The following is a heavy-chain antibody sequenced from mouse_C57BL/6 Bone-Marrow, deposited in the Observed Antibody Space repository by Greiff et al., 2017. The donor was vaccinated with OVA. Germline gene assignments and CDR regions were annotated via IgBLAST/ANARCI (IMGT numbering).Heavy chain of an antibody. J-gene: IGHJ2*01. CDR3: ARSPTMIYFDY. V-gene: IGHV1-69*01. CDR2: IDPSDSYT. CDR1: GYTFTSYW. D-gene: IGHD2-4*01. Sequence: QVQLQQSGAELVMPGASVKLSCKASGYTFTSYWMHWVKQRPGQGLEWIGEIDPSDSYTNYNQKFKGKSTLTVDKSSSTAYMQLSSLTSEDSAVYYCARSPTMIYFDYWGQGTTLTVSS.